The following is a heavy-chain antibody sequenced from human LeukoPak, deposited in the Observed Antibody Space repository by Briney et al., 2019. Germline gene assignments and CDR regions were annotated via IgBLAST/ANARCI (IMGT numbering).Heavy chain of an antibody. CDR2: IIPIFGTA. CDR1: GGTFSSYA. CDR3: ARGRGIAVLFDY. Sequence: AASVKVSCKASGGTFSSYAISWVRQAPGQGLEWMGGIIPIFGTANYAQKFQGRVTITTDESTSTAYMELSSLRSEDTAVYYCARGRGIAVLFDYWGQGTLVTVSS. J-gene: IGHJ4*02. V-gene: IGHV1-69*05. D-gene: IGHD6-19*01.